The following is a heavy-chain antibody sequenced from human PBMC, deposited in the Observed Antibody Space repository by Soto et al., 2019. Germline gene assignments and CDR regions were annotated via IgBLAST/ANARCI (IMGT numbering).Heavy chain of an antibody. CDR3: ATDAWELLRIDI. CDR1: GYTFTSYG. CDR2: ISAYNGNT. J-gene: IGHJ3*02. V-gene: IGHV1-18*01. D-gene: IGHD1-26*01. Sequence: RASVKVSCKASGYTFTSYGISWVRQAPGQGLEWMGWISAYNGNTNYAQKLQGRVTMTTDTSTSTAYVELRSLRSEDTAVYYCATDAWELLRIDIWGQGTMVTVSS.